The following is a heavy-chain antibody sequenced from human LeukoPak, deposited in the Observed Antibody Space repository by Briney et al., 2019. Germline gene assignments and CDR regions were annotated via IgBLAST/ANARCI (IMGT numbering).Heavy chain of an antibody. D-gene: IGHD2-2*02. Sequence: GGSLRLSCEGSGFTFSNYWMGWVRQAPGKGLQWVANIKTDGSEKYYVDSVKGRFTISRDNAKNSLYLQMNSLRAEDTAVYYCAGYNCSSTRCYTGGFDYWGQGTLVTVSS. CDR1: GFTFSNYW. CDR2: IKTDGSEK. V-gene: IGHV3-7*01. CDR3: AGYNCSSTRCYTGGFDY. J-gene: IGHJ4*02.